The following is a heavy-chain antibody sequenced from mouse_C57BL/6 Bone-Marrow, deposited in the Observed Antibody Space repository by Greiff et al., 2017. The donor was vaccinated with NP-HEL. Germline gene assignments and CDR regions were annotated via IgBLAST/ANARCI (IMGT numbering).Heavy chain of an antibody. CDR3: ARKDYDVWFAY. V-gene: IGHV1-18*01. CDR2: INPNNGGT. J-gene: IGHJ3*01. D-gene: IGHD2-4*01. CDR1: GYTFTDYN. Sequence: EVQLQESGPELVKPGASVKIPCKASGYTFTDYNMDWVKQSHGKSLEWIGDINPNNGGTIYNQKFKGKATLTVNKSSSTAYMELRSLTSEDTAVYYCARKDYDVWFAYWGQGTLVTVSA.